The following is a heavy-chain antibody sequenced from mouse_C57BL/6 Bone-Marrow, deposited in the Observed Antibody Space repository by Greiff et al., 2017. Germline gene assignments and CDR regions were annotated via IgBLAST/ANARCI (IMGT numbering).Heavy chain of an antibody. CDR1: GFTFSSYG. D-gene: IGHD2-3*01. CDR3: ARHEWLLWYFDV. V-gene: IGHV5-6*01. Sequence: EVQGVESGGDLVKPGGSLKLSCAASGFTFSSYGMSWVRQTPDKRLEWVATISSGGSYTYYPDSVKGRFTISRDTAKKTLYLQMSSLKSEDTAMYYCARHEWLLWYFDVWGTGTTVTVSS. J-gene: IGHJ1*03. CDR2: ISSGGSYT.